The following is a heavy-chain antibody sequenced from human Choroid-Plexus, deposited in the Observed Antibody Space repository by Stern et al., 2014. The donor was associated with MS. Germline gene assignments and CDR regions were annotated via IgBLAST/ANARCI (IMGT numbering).Heavy chain of an antibody. D-gene: IGHD3-9*01. CDR2: ISYDGTTK. J-gene: IGHJ4*02. CDR3: ARDRHWLTYYFDY. V-gene: IGHV3-30*03. Sequence: QLVQSGGGVVQPGRPLRLSCIGSGFIFSSFGMHWVRQAPGKGLEWVAFISYDGTTKDYAVSVKGRFTISRDNSNNTLWMQMSSLRPEDTDVYYCARDRHWLTYYFDYWGQGSLVTVSS. CDR1: GFIFSSFG.